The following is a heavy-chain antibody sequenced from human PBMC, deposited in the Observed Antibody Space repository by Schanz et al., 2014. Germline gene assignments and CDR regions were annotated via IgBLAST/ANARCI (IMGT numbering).Heavy chain of an antibody. Sequence: QVQLVHSGAEVKKPGSSMKVSCKASGGTFNSYTINWVRQAPGQGLEWMGRIIPILGIANYAQKFQGRVTITADRSTSTAYMELSSLRSEDSSVYYCAGGYGDSPTDFWGQGTLVTVSS. CDR1: GGTFNSYT. J-gene: IGHJ4*02. D-gene: IGHD4-17*01. CDR3: AGGYGDSPTDF. CDR2: IIPILGIA. V-gene: IGHV1-69*02.